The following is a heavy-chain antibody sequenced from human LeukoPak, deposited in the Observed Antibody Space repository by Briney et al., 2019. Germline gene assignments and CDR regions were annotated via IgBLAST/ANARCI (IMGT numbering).Heavy chain of an antibody. CDR1: GYTFSSYD. Sequence: ASVKVSCKASGYTFSSYDINWVRQATGQGLEWMGWMNPNRGKTGYAQKFQGRVTMTRNTSISTAYMELSSLRSEDTAVYYCARGMPYGSGSSSSFDYWGQGTLVTVSS. V-gene: IGHV1-8*01. J-gene: IGHJ4*02. CDR2: MNPNRGKT. CDR3: ARGMPYGSGSSSSFDY. D-gene: IGHD3-10*01.